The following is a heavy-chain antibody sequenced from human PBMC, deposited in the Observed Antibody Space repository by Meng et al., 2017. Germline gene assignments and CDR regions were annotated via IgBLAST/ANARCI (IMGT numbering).Heavy chain of an antibody. CDR1: GFIFSNYE. V-gene: IGHV3-30*16. Sequence: QVQVVGAGGDVVPPGRSLTLSCAASGFIFSNYEMHWVRQAPGKGLEWVACITKDGSSKYYLGSVRGRFTISRDNSKNTLYLEMNSLRSEDTALYYCARDFDYWGQGTLVTVSS. CDR2: ITKDGSSK. J-gene: IGHJ4*02. CDR3: ARDFDY.